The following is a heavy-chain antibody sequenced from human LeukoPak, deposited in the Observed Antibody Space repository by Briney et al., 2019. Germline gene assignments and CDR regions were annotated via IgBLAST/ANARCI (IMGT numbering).Heavy chain of an antibody. Sequence: SETLSLTCTVSGGSISSYYWSWIRQPPGKGLEWIGYIYYSGNTNYNPSLKSRVTISVDTSKNQFSLKLSSVTAADTAVYYCAREDIVVVPAAPSHAFDIWGQGTMVTVSS. CDR2: IYYSGNT. V-gene: IGHV4-59*01. D-gene: IGHD2-2*01. CDR1: GGSISSYY. J-gene: IGHJ3*02. CDR3: AREDIVVVPAAPSHAFDI.